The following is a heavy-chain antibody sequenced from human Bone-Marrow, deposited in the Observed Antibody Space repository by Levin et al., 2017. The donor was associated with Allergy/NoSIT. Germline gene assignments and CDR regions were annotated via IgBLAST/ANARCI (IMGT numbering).Heavy chain of an antibody. V-gene: IGHV5-51*01. J-gene: IGHJ3*02. CDR3: ASGGLHFRDAFDI. CDR2: IYPGDSDT. D-gene: IGHD5-24*01. Sequence: KVSCKGSGYSFTSYWIGWVRQMPGKGLEWMGIIYPGDSDTRYSPSFQGQVTISADKSISTAYLQWSSLKASDTAMYYCASGGLHFRDAFDIWGQGTMVTVSS. CDR1: GYSFTSYW.